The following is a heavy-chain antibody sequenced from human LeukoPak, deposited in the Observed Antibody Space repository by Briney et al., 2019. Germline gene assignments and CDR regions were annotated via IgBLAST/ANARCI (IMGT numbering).Heavy chain of an antibody. CDR3: ARDRGYGGNSGLDP. CDR1: GFTFSSYG. V-gene: IGHV3-33*01. D-gene: IGHD4-23*01. CDR2: IWYDGSNK. Sequence: GRSLRLSCAASGFTFSSYGMHWVRQAPGKGLEWVAVIWYDGSNKYYADSVKGRFTTSRDNSKNTLYLQMNSLRAEDTAVYYCARDRGYGGNSGLDPWGQGTLVTVSS. J-gene: IGHJ5*02.